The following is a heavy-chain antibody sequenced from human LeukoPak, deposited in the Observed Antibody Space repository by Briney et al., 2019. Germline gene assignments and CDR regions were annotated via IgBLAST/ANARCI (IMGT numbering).Heavy chain of an antibody. Sequence: GASVKVSCKASGGTFSSYAISWVRQAPGQGLEWMGGIIPIFGTANYAQKFQGRVTITTDESTSTAYMELSGLRSEDTAVYYCARQSGYSYGTSFDYWGQGTLVTVSS. CDR3: ARQSGYSYGTSFDY. D-gene: IGHD5-18*01. CDR2: IIPIFGTA. CDR1: GGTFSSYA. V-gene: IGHV1-69*05. J-gene: IGHJ4*02.